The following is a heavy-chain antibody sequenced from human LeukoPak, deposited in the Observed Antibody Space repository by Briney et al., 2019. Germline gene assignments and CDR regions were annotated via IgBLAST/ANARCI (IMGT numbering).Heavy chain of an antibody. Sequence: ASVKVSCXASGYTFTGYYMHWVRQAPGQGLEWMGWINPNSGGTNYAQKFQGRVTMTRDTSISTAYMELSRLRSDDTAVYYCARAATVTTGVFDYWGQGTLVTVSS. CDR3: ARAATVTTGVFDY. D-gene: IGHD4-17*01. J-gene: IGHJ4*02. CDR2: INPNSGGT. V-gene: IGHV1-2*02. CDR1: GYTFTGYY.